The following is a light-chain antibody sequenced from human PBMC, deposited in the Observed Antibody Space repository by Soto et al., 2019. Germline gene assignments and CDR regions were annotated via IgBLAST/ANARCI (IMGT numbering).Light chain of an antibody. V-gene: IGLV1-51*01. Sequence: QSVLTQPPSVSAAPGQTVTISCSGTSSNIGNNYVSWYQQLPGTAPKLLISDNNKRPSGIPDRFSGSKSGTSATLVITGLQNGDEADYYCCTWDTSLRALFGGGTKLTVL. CDR2: DNN. J-gene: IGLJ3*02. CDR3: CTWDTSLRAL. CDR1: SSNIGNNY.